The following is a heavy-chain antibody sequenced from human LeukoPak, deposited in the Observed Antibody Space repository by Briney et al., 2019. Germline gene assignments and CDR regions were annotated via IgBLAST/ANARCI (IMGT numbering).Heavy chain of an antibody. CDR1: GFIFSSYW. Sequence: GSLRLSCAPSGFIFSSYWMSRVRQGPGKGLEWVANIKQDGSEKHYVDAVKGRFIISRDNAQNSLYLQMNSLRVDDTAVYYCARKAYGLDVWGKGTTVTVSS. V-gene: IGHV3-7*03. CDR2: IKQDGSEK. J-gene: IGHJ6*04. CDR3: ARKAYGLDV.